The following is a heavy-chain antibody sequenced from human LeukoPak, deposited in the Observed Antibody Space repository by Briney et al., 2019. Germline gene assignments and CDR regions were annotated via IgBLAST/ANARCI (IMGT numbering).Heavy chain of an antibody. CDR1: GLTFSYYN. CDR2: ISSSSSHI. J-gene: IGHJ3*02. CDR3: VRAWGGGSYSDAFDI. Sequence: PGGSLRLSCAASGLTFSYYNMNWVRQAPGKGLEWVSSISSSSSHIYYADSVKGRFTISRDNAKNSLYLQMSSLRVEDTAVFYCVRAWGGGSYSDAFDIWGQGTMVTVSS. V-gene: IGHV3-21*06. D-gene: IGHD1-26*01.